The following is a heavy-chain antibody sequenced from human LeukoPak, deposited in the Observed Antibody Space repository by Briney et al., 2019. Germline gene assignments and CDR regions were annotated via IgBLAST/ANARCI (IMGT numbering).Heavy chain of an antibody. CDR1: GFTFGNYG. D-gene: IGHD3-10*02. CDR3: AELGITMIGGV. CDR2: INWNGGST. J-gene: IGHJ6*04. Sequence: GGSLRLSCAASGFTFGNYGMSWVRQAPGKGLEWVSGINWNGGSTGYADSVEGRFTIFRDNAKNSLYLQMNSLRAEDTAVYYCAELGITMIGGVWGKGTTVTISS. V-gene: IGHV3-20*04.